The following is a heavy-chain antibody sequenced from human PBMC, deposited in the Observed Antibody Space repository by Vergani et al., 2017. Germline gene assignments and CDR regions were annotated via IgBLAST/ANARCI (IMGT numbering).Heavy chain of an antibody. CDR1: GFSLSNARMG. J-gene: IGHJ4*02. Sequence: QVTLKESGPVLVKPTETLTLTCTVSGFSLSNARMGVSWLRQPPGKAPEWLAHIFSNDEKSYSPSLESRLTISKDTSKSQVVLTMTNMDPVDTATYYCARIRYSSSWLDYWGQGTLVTVSS. CDR2: IFSNDEK. V-gene: IGHV2-26*01. D-gene: IGHD6-13*01. CDR3: ARIRYSSSWLDY.